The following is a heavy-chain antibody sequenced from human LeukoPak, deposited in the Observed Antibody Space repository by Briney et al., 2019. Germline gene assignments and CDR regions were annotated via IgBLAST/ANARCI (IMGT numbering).Heavy chain of an antibody. CDR1: GGSISSYY. J-gene: IGHJ3*02. CDR2: IYNSGST. V-gene: IGHV4-59*08. D-gene: IGHD6-25*01. CDR3: ARSAIDAFDI. Sequence: SETLSLTCTVSGGSISSYYWSWIRQPPGKGLECIGYIYNSGSTNYNPSLKSRVSISVDTSENQFSLRLSSVTAADTAVYYCARSAIDAFDIWGQGTMVTVSS.